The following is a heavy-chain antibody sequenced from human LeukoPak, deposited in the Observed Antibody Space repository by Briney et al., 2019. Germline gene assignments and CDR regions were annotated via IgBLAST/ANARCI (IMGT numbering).Heavy chain of an antibody. CDR1: GYTFTSYG. CDR3: ARDDLGDSSGYQPYYYGMDV. V-gene: IGHV1-69*13. J-gene: IGHJ6*02. CDR2: IIPIFGTA. D-gene: IGHD3-22*01. Sequence: GASVKVSCKASGYTFTSYGISWVRQAPGQGLEWMGGIIPIFGTANYAQKFQGRVTITADESTSTAYMELSSLRSEDTAVYYCARDDLGDSSGYQPYYYGMDVWGQGTTVTVSS.